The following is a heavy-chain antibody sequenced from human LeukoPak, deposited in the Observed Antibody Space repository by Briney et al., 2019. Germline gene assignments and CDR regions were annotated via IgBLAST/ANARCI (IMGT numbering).Heavy chain of an antibody. CDR2: INSDGSST. Sequence: PGGSLRLSCAASGFTFSSYWMHWVRQAPGKGLVWVSRINSDGSSTSYADSVKGRFTISRDNSKNTLYLQMNSLRAEDTAVYYCAKLQTSDSYGLNWFDPWGQGTLVTVSS. V-gene: IGHV3-74*01. CDR1: GFTFSSYW. D-gene: IGHD5-18*01. CDR3: AKLQTSDSYGLNWFDP. J-gene: IGHJ5*02.